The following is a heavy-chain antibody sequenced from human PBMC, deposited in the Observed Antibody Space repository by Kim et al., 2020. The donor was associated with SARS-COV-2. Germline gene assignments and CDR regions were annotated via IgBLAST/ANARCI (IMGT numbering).Heavy chain of an antibody. Sequence: SETLSLTCTVSGGSISSSSYYWGWIRQPPGKGLEWIGSIYYSGSTYYNPSLKSRVTISVDTSKNQFSLKLSSVTAADTAVYYCARQWGVAAPPGYWGQGTLVTVSS. CDR2: IYYSGST. D-gene: IGHD6-6*01. J-gene: IGHJ4*02. CDR1: GGSISSSSYY. CDR3: ARQWGVAAPPGY. V-gene: IGHV4-39*01.